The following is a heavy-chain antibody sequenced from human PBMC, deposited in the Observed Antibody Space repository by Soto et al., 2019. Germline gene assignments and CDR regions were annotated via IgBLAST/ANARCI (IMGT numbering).Heavy chain of an antibody. CDR3: ARDLGGWPDY. J-gene: IGHJ4*02. V-gene: IGHV1-3*01. CDR1: GYTFTSYA. D-gene: IGHD2-15*01. Sequence: GASVKVSCKASGYTFTSYAMHWVRQAPGQRLEWMGWINAGNGNTQYSQKFQGRVNITRDTSASTAYMELSSLRFEDTAVYYCARDLGGWPDYWGQGTLVTVSS. CDR2: INAGNGNT.